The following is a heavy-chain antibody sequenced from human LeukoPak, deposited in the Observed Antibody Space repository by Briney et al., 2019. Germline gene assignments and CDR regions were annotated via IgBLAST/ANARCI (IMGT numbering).Heavy chain of an antibody. CDR1: GYSIKTSYH. Sequence: SETLSLTCTVSGYSIKTSYHWAWVRQPPGKGLEWVATIHRSGDTFYNPSLKSRATISMDTSKNDFSLTLKSVTAADTAVYYCARDRFDYGEYEFDSWGQGALVTVSS. D-gene: IGHD4-17*01. V-gene: IGHV4-38-2*02. CDR3: ARDRFDYGEYEFDS. CDR2: IHRSGDT. J-gene: IGHJ5*01.